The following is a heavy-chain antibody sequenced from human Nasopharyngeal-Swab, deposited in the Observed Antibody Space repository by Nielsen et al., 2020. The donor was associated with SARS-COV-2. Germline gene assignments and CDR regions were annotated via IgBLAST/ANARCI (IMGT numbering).Heavy chain of an antibody. CDR3: ARDIEEWLVVPSLSFDY. V-gene: IGHV1-18*01. J-gene: IGHJ4*02. CDR1: GYSFRSYA. CDR2: VSAYNAAT. D-gene: IGHD3-3*01. Sequence: ASVKVSCKASGYSFRSYAINWVRQAPGQGLEWMGWVSAYNAATNYAQNLQGRVSITTTKSANTAYMELRSLRSDDTAVYYCARDIEEWLVVPSLSFDYGGQGTMVTGSS.